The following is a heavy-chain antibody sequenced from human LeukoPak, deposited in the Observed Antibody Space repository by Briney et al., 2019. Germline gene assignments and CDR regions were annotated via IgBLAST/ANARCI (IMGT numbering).Heavy chain of an antibody. V-gene: IGHV1-69*04. D-gene: IGHD2-21*02. Sequence: SVKVSCKVSGYTLTELSMHWVRQAPGQGLEWMGRIIPILGIANYAQKFQGRVTITADKSTSTAYMELSSLRSEDTAVYYCARGVTACGTYVPHPDYSPSGMDVGAKGP. J-gene: IGHJ6*02. CDR1: GYTLTELS. CDR3: ARGVTACGTYVPHPDYSPSGMDV. CDR2: IIPILGIA.